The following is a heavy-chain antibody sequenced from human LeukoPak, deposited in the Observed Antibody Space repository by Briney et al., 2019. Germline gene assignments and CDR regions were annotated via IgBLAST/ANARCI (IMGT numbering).Heavy chain of an antibody. J-gene: IGHJ6*03. CDR3: ARGFEVPAAISYYYMDV. CDR2: INNNGST. V-gene: IGHV4-34*01. D-gene: IGHD2-2*01. Sequence: SETLSLTCAVYGGSFSGYYWSWIRQPPGKGLEWIGEINNNGSTNYNPSLKSRVTISVDTSKNQFSLKLSSVTAADTAVYYCARGFEVPAAISYYYMDVWGKGTTVSVS. CDR1: GGSFSGYY.